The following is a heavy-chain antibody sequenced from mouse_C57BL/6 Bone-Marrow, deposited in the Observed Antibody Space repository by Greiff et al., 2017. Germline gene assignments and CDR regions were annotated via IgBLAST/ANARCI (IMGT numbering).Heavy chain of an antibody. D-gene: IGHD1-1*02. J-gene: IGHJ1*03. CDR1: GYTFTEYP. V-gene: IGHV1-62-2*01. CDR3: ARHEEEIYYYGGLGYFDV. CDR2: FYPGSGSI. Sequence: VQRVESGAELVKPGASVKLSCKASGYTFTEYPIHWVKQRSGQGLEWIGWFYPGSGSIKYNEKFKDKATLTADKSSSTVYMELSRLTSENSAVYFCARHEEEIYYYGGLGYFDVWGTGTTVTVSS.